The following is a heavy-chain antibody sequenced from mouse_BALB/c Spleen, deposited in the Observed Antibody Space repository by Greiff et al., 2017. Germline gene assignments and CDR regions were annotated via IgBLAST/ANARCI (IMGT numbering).Heavy chain of an antibody. V-gene: IGHV2-4-1*01. CDR3: AIMRGYDYDEGGREN. CDR2: IWSGGST. D-gene: IGHD2-4*01. J-gene: IGHJ4*01. Sequence: QVQLKESGPGLVQPSQSLSITCTVSGFSLTSYGVHWVRQSPGKGLEWLGVIWSGGSTDYNAAFISRLSISKDNSKSQVFFKMNSLQADDTAIYYCAIMRGYDYDEGGRENWGQGTSVTVSS. CDR1: GFSLTSYG.